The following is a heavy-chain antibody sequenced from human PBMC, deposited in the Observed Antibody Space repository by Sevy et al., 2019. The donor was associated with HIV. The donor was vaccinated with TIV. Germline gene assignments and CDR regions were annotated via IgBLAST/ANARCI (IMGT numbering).Heavy chain of an antibody. CDR1: GGSFSGYY. CDR2: INHSGST. V-gene: IGHV4-34*01. Sequence: SETLSLTCAVYGGSFSGYYWSWIRQPPGKGLEWIGEINHSGSTKYNPSLKSRVTISVDTSKNQFALKLSSVTAADTAVYYCARGRLTTVTDNWFDPWGQGTLVTVSS. J-gene: IGHJ5*02. D-gene: IGHD4-4*01. CDR3: ARGRLTTVTDNWFDP.